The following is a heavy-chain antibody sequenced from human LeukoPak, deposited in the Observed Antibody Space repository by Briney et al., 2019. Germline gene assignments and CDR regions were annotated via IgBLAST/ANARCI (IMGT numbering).Heavy chain of an antibody. CDR3: TTDPGFIVVVPAAQDYYYMDV. V-gene: IGHV3-15*01. J-gene: IGHJ6*03. D-gene: IGHD2-2*01. CDR1: GFTFSNAW. CDR2: IKSKTDGGTT. Sequence: GGSLRLSCAASGFTFSNAWMSWVRQAPGKGLEWVGRIKSKTDGGTTDYAAPVKGRFTISRDDSKNTLYLQMNSLKTEDTAVYYCTTDPGFIVVVPAAQDYYYMDVWGKGTTVTVSS.